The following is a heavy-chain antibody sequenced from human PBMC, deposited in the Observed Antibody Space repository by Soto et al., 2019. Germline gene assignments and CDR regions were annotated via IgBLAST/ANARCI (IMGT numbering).Heavy chain of an antibody. CDR2: INHSGST. D-gene: IGHD2-2*01. V-gene: IGHV4-34*01. CDR3: AGTPSQDIEVVPAAMGRFDY. CDR1: GGSFSGYY. Sequence: SETLSLTCAVYGGSFSGYYWSWIRQPPGKGLEWIGEINHSGSTNYNPSLKSRVTISVDTSKNQFSLKLSSVTAADTAVYYCAGTPSQDIEVVPAAMGRFDYWGQGTLVTVSS. J-gene: IGHJ4*02.